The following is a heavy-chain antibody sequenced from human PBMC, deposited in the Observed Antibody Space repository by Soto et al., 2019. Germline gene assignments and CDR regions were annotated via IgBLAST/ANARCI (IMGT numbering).Heavy chain of an antibody. CDR3: AGSVVVPAARGYYYYGMDV. V-gene: IGHV3-21*01. CDR2: ISSSSSYI. CDR1: GFAFSSYS. J-gene: IGHJ6*02. Sequence: SLRLSCAASGFAFSSYSMNWVRQAPGKGLEWVSSISSSSSYIYYADSVKGRFTISRDNAKNSLYLQMNSLRAEDTAVYYCAGSVVVPAARGYYYYGMDVWGQGTTVTVSS. D-gene: IGHD2-2*01.